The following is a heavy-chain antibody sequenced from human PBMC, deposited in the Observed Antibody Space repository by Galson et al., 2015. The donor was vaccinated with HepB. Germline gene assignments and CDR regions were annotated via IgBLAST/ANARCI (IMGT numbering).Heavy chain of an antibody. J-gene: IGHJ4*02. Sequence: SVKVSCKASGYTFTGYYMHWVRQAPGQGLEWMGWINTNTGNPTYAQGFTGRFVFSLDTSVSTAYLQISSLKAEDTAVYYCATEADSGYDYWGQGTLVTVSS. CDR3: ATEADSGYDY. CDR1: GYTFTGYY. D-gene: IGHD5-12*01. CDR2: INTNTGNP. V-gene: IGHV7-4-1*02.